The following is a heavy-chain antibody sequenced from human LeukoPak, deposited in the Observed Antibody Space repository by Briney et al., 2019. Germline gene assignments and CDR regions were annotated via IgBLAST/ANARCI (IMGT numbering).Heavy chain of an antibody. D-gene: IGHD1-20*01. J-gene: IGHJ4*02. CDR3: ARDPPFIIGTTFFDY. V-gene: IGHV3-21*01. CDR2: ISTSSTYI. CDR1: GFTFSSYS. Sequence: PGGSLRLSCAASGFTFSSYSMNWVRQAPGKGLEWVSSISTSSTYIYYADSVNGRFTISRDNAKNSLYLQMNSLRAEDPAVYYCARDPPFIIGTTFFDYWGQGTLVTVSS.